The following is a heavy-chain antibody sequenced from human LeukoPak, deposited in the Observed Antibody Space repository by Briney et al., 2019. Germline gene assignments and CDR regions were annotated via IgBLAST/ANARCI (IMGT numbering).Heavy chain of an antibody. J-gene: IGHJ4*02. D-gene: IGHD3-10*01. CDR1: GGSISHYY. Sequence: PSETLSLTCAVSGGSISHYYWSWIRQPPEKGLEYIGYIYYSGSTNYNPSLKSRVTISVDTSKKPFSLKLSSVTAADTAVYYCAKGPGSLSGGFDSWGQGTLVTVSS. CDR2: IYYSGST. V-gene: IGHV4-59*01. CDR3: AKGPGSLSGGFDS.